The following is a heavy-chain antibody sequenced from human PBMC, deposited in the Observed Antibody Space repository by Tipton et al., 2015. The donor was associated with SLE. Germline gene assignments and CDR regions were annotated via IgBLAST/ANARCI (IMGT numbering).Heavy chain of an antibody. CDR1: GGSISSGSYY. CDR2: IYTSGST. CDR3: ARVARYDAFDI. Sequence: GLVKPSETLSLTCTVSGGSISSGSYYWSWIRQPAGKGLEWIGRIYTSGSTNYNPSLKSRVTISVDTSKNQFSLKLSSVTAADTAVYYCARVARYDAFDIWGQGTMVTVSS. V-gene: IGHV4-61*02. D-gene: IGHD3-9*01. J-gene: IGHJ3*02.